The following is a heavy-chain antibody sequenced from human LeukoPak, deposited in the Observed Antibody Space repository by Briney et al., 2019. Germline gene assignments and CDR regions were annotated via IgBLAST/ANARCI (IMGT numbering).Heavy chain of an antibody. CDR2: IYTSGST. Sequence: SETLSLICTVSGGSLRSYYWIWIRQPAGKGLEWIGRIYTSGSTNYNTSLKSRVSMSVDTSKNQFSLKLTSVTAADTAVYYCARGFFIAVAGTTQTPFDYWGQGTLVTVSS. CDR3: ARGFFIAVAGTTQTPFDY. V-gene: IGHV4-4*07. CDR1: GGSLRSYY. D-gene: IGHD6-19*01. J-gene: IGHJ4*02.